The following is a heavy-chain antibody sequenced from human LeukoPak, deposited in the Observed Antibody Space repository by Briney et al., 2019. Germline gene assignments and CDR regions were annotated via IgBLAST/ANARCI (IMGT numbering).Heavy chain of an antibody. CDR2: IIPLSGIT. Sequence: ASVKVSCKASGGTFSIYAINWVRQAPGQGLEWMGRIIPLSGITNYAQNFQGRVTITADKSTNTAYMELSNLRSDDTAVYYCARAGGYYDFWSGYSTDYWGQGTLVTVSS. D-gene: IGHD3-3*01. J-gene: IGHJ4*02. V-gene: IGHV1-69*04. CDR1: GGTFSIYA. CDR3: ARAGGYYDFWSGYSTDY.